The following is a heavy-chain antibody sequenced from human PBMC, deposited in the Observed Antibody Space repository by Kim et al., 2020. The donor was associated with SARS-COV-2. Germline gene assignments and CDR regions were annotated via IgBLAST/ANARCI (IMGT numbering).Heavy chain of an antibody. J-gene: IGHJ4*02. Sequence: GGSLRLSCAASGFTFSSYAMNWVRQAPGKGLEWVSAVTGSGSSTYYADSVKGRFSISRDNSKNTLSLQMNSLRAEDTAVYFCATSKSSTAGSSDYWGQGTLVTVSP. CDR3: ATSKSSTAGSSDY. D-gene: IGHD6-13*01. CDR1: GFTFSSYA. CDR2: VTGSGSST. V-gene: IGHV3-23*01.